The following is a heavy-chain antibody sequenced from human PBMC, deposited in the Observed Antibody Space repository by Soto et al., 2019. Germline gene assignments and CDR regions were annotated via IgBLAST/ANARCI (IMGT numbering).Heavy chain of an antibody. CDR2: ISYDGSNK. D-gene: IGHD3-22*01. CDR3: AKDYYDSSGYYVNGAFDI. J-gene: IGHJ3*02. Sequence: XGSLRLSCAASGFTFSSYGMHWVRQAPGKGLEWVAVISYDGSNKYYADSVKGRFTISRDNSKNTLYLQMNSLRAEDTAVYYCAKDYYDSSGYYVNGAFDIWGQGTMVTVSS. V-gene: IGHV3-30*18. CDR1: GFTFSSYG.